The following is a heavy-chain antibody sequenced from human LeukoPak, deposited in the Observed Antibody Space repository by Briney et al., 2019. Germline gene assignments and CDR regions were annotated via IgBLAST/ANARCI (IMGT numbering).Heavy chain of an antibody. Sequence: ASVKVSCKASGYTFTGYYMHWVRQAPGQGLEWMGWINPNSGGTNYAQKFQGRVTMTRDTSISTAYMELSRLRSDDTAVYYCYDTAIAAAGFDPWGQGTLVTVSS. J-gene: IGHJ5*02. D-gene: IGHD6-13*01. V-gene: IGHV1-2*02. CDR2: INPNSGGT. CDR1: GYTFTGYY. CDR3: YDTAIAAAGFDP.